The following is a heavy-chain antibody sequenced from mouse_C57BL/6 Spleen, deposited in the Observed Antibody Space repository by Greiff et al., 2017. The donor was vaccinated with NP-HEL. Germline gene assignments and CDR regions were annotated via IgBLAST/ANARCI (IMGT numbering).Heavy chain of an antibody. V-gene: IGHV5-4*01. CDR2: ISDGGSYT. CDR3: ARDSRGDWYFDV. CDR1: GFTFSSYA. Sequence: EVKVVESGGGLVKPGGSLKLSCAASGFTFSSYAMSWVRQTPEKRLEWVATISDGGSYTYYPDNVKGRFTISRDNAKNNLYLQMSHLKSEDTAMYYCARDSRGDWYFDVWGTGTTVTVSS. J-gene: IGHJ1*03.